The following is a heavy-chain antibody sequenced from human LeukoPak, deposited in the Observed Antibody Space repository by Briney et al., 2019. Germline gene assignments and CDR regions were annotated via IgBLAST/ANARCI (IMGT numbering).Heavy chain of an antibody. CDR3: VTGGHYFGD. V-gene: IGHV3-15*01. CDR1: GISVGNIW. Sequence: KAGGSLRLSCAAYGISVGNIWMSWVRQAPGKGPEWVAHIKSKIDVGTTDYGAPVKGRFTMSRDESRNALSLQMNSLETEDTALYYCVTGGHYFGDWGRGTLVIVSS. D-gene: IGHD2-21*01. CDR2: IKSKIDVGTT. J-gene: IGHJ4*02.